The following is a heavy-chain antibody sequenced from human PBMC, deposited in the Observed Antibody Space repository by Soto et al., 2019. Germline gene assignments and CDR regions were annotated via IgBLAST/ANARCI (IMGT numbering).Heavy chain of an antibody. J-gene: IGHJ3*02. CDR3: ARLERGYSGYDNGGAFDI. Sequence: QVQLVQSGAEVKKPGSSVKVSCKASGGTFSSYAISWVRQAPGQGLEWMGGIIPIFGTANYAQKIQGRVTITADESTSTAYMELSSRRSEDTAVYYCARLERGYSGYDNGGAFDIWGQGTMVTVSS. D-gene: IGHD5-12*01. V-gene: IGHV1-69*01. CDR2: IIPIFGTA. CDR1: GGTFSSYA.